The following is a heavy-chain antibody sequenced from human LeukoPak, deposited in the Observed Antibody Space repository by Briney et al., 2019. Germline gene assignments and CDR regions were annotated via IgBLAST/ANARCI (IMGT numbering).Heavy chain of an antibody. V-gene: IGHV4-4*07. J-gene: IGHJ4*02. CDR1: GGSINGYY. D-gene: IGHD5-12*01. CDR2: IYTSGYS. Sequence: SETLSLTCTVSGGSINGYYWSWIRQPAGKGLEWIGRIYTSGYSNFNPSLKSRVTMSVDTSKNRFSLELRSVTAADTAVYYCARSGGYSGYDVDYWGQGTLVTVSS. CDR3: ARSGGYSGYDVDY.